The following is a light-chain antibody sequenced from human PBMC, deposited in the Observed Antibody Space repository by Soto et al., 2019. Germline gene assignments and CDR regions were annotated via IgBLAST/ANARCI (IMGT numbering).Light chain of an antibody. Sequence: EIVLTQSPATLSSFPGDRVTLSSRPSQAVNTRLAWYQHKPGQAPRLLIYLASNRAAGVPARFSGSGSGTDFTLTISDVEPEDFAVYYCHQRQSWPRTFGQGTKVDIK. CDR2: LAS. CDR3: HQRQSWPRT. V-gene: IGKV3-11*01. J-gene: IGKJ1*01. CDR1: QAVNTR.